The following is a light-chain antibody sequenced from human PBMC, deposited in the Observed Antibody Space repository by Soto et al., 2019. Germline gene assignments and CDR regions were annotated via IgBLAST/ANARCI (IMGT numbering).Light chain of an antibody. V-gene: IGKV1-33*01. Sequence: DIQMTQSPSSLSASVGDRVTITCQASQDISNYLNWYQQKPGKAPKLLIYDASNLETGVPSRFSGSGSETDFTFTISSLQPEDIATYYCQQYDNLPPFPFGPGTKVDIK. CDR2: DAS. CDR1: QDISNY. CDR3: QQYDNLPPFP. J-gene: IGKJ3*01.